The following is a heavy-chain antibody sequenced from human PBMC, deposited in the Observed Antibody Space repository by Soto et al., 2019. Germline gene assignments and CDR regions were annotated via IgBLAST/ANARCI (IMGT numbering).Heavy chain of an antibody. V-gene: IGHV1-18*01. CDR3: AREGLEWLLSSGVGFDY. D-gene: IGHD3-3*01. CDR2: ISAYNGNT. Sequence: ASVKVSCKASGYTFTSFGISWVRQAPGQGLEWMGWISAYNGNTNYAQKLHGRVTMTTDTSTNTAYMELRSLRSDDTAVYYCAREGLEWLLSSGVGFDYWGQGTLVTVSS. J-gene: IGHJ4*02. CDR1: GYTFTSFG.